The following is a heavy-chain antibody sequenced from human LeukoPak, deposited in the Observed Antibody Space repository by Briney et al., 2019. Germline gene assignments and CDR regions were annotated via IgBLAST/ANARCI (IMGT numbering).Heavy chain of an antibody. CDR1: GFTFSSYA. D-gene: IGHD3-10*01. V-gene: IGHV3-64*01. CDR2: ISSNGGST. Sequence: GGSLRLSCAASGFTFSSYAMHWVRQAPGKGLEYVSAISSNGGSTYYANSVKGRFTISRDNSKNSLYLQMNSLRVEDTAIYYCVKVAKYYYGSETYYFFEHWGQGTPVTASS. CDR3: VKVAKYYYGSETYYFFEH. J-gene: IGHJ4*02.